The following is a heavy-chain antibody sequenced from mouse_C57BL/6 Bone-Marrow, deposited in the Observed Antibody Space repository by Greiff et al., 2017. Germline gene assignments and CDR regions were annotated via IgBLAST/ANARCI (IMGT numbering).Heavy chain of an antibody. D-gene: IGHD2-10*01. CDR1: GFTFSSYA. CDR3: TSEGLLYYAMDY. V-gene: IGHV5-9-1*02. Sequence: EVKLMESGEGLVKPGGSLKLSCAASGFTFSSYAMSWVRQTPEKRLEWVAYISSGGDYIYYADTVKGRFTISRDNARNTLYLQMSSLKSEDTAMYYCTSEGLLYYAMDYWGQGPSVTVSS. J-gene: IGHJ4*01. CDR2: ISSGGDYI.